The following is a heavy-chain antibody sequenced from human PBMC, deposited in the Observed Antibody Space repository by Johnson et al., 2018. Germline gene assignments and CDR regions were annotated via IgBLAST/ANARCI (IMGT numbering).Heavy chain of an antibody. D-gene: IGHD4-17*01. CDR2: IYYSGST. CDR3: AAERTSYGAYAKPGDYYYYGMDV. J-gene: IGHJ6*02. V-gene: IGHV4-59*01. CDR1: GGSISSYY. Sequence: QVQLQESGPGLVKPSETLSLTCTVSGGSISSYYWSWIRQPPGKGLEWIGYIYYSGSTNYNPSLKSRVTISVDTSKNQFSLKLSSVTAADTAVYYCAAERTSYGAYAKPGDYYYYGMDVWGQGTTVTVSS.